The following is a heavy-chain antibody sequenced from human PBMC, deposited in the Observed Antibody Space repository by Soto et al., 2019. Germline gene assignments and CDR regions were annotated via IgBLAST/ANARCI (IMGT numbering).Heavy chain of an antibody. CDR3: ARLYSSGWYAFDI. V-gene: IGHV4-59*08. J-gene: IGHJ3*02. CDR1: GGSISSYY. D-gene: IGHD6-19*01. Sequence: SETLSLTCTVSGGSISSYYWSWIRQPPGKGLEWIGYIYYSGSTNYNPSLKSRVTISVDTSKNQFSLKLSSVTAADTAVYYCARLYSSGWYAFDIWGQGTMVTVSS. CDR2: IYYSGST.